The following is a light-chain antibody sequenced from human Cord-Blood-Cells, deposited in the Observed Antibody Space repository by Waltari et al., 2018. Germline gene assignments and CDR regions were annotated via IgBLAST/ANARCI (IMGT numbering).Light chain of an antibody. J-gene: IGLJ2*01. V-gene: IGLV6-57*02. Sequence: MLTQPHPVSASTGNTVTIPFTARSGSVASNYVQRYQQRPGSAPTTVIYEDNQRPSGVPDRFSGSIDSSSNSASLTISGLKTEDEADYYCQSYDSSNVVFGGGTKLTVL. CDR1: SGSVASNY. CDR2: EDN. CDR3: QSYDSSNVV.